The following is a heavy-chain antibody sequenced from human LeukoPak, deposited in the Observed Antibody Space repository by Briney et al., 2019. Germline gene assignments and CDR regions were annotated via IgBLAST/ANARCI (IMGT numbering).Heavy chain of an antibody. CDR3: AKGIYSSGWSYFDY. CDR2: LSGGGITT. J-gene: IGHJ4*01. D-gene: IGHD6-19*01. CDR1: GFTFSNSA. Sequence: GGSLRLSCAASGFTFSNSAMSWVRQAPGKGLEWVSTLSGGGITTYYADSVKGRFTISRDNSKNTLYLQMNSLRAEDTAVYYCAKGIYSSGWSYFDYWGHGTLVTASS. V-gene: IGHV3-23*01.